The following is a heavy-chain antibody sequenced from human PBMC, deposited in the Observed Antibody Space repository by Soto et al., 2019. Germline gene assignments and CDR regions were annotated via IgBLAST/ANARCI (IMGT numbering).Heavy chain of an antibody. V-gene: IGHV3-53*02. CDR1: GFTVSSNY. CDR2: IYSGGST. CDR3: ARDRLSYWYFDL. Sequence: EVQLVETGGGLIQPGGSLRLSCSASGFTVSSNYMSWVRQAPGKGLEWFSVIYSGGSTYYADSVKGRFTISRDNSKTTLYLQMNSLRAEDTAVYYCARDRLSYWYFDLWGRGTLVNVSS. J-gene: IGHJ2*01.